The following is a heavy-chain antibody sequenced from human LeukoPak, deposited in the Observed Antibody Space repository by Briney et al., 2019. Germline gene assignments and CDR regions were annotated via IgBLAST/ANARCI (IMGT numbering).Heavy chain of an antibody. D-gene: IGHD3-10*01. Sequence: GSLRLSCAASGFTFSKYWLHWLRQAPGKGLVWVSRINLDGSSTTYADSVKGRFTISRDNSKNTLYLQMNSLRAEDTAVYYCARDELTMVRGVTHGVDIWGQGTMVTVSS. J-gene: IGHJ3*02. CDR2: INLDGSST. CDR3: ARDELTMVRGVTHGVDI. CDR1: GFTFSKYW. V-gene: IGHV3-74*01.